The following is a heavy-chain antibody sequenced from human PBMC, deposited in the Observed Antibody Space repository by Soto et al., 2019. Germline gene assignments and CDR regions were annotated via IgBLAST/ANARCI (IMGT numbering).Heavy chain of an antibody. J-gene: IGHJ4*02. D-gene: IGHD3-22*01. CDR2: IYSGGST. CDR3: ARGLGTTGYYYGLDF. V-gene: IGHV3-66*01. Sequence: EVPLVESGGGLVQPGGSLRLSFAASGFTVNNNYMSWVRQDPGKGLEWVSIIYSGGSTYYADSVKGRFSTSRDISKNMLFLQMNSLRAEDTAVYYCARGLGTTGYYYGLDFWGQGTLVTVSS. CDR1: GFTVNNNY.